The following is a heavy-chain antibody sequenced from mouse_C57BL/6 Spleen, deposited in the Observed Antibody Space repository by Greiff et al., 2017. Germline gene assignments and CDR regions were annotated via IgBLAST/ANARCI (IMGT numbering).Heavy chain of an antibody. D-gene: IGHD4-1*01. J-gene: IGHJ2*01. Sequence: EVKLMESEGGLVQPGSSMKLSCTASGFTFSDYYMAWVRQVPEKGLEWVANINYDGSSTYYLDALKSRFIISRDNAKNILYLQMSSLKSEDTATYYCARDRTGTFDYWGQGTTLTVSS. CDR3: ARDRTGTFDY. CDR1: GFTFSDYY. CDR2: INYDGSST. V-gene: IGHV5-16*01.